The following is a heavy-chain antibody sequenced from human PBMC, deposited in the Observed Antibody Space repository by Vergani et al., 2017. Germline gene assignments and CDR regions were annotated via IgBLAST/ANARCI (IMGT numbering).Heavy chain of an antibody. CDR1: GFTVSSNY. CDR3: ARESQLDLAYYGMDV. D-gene: IGHD1-1*01. CDR2: IYSGGST. J-gene: IGHJ6*02. Sequence: EVQLVESGGGLIQPGGSPRLSCAASGFTVSSNYMSWVRQAPGKGLEWVSVIYSGGSTYYADSVKGRFTISRDNSKNTLYLQMNSLRAEDTAVYYCARESQLDLAYYGMDVWGQGTTVTVSS. V-gene: IGHV3-53*01.